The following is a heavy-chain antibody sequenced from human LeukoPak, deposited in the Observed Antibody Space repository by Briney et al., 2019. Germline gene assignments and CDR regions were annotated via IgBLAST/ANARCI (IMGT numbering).Heavy chain of an antibody. CDR1: GFTVSSNF. V-gene: IGHV3-53*01. D-gene: IGHD6-6*01. J-gene: IGHJ4*02. Sequence: GGSLRLSCAASGFTVSSNFMSWVRQAPGKGLEWVSVIYSGGPTYYADSVKGRFTISRDNSKNTLFLQMNSLRAEDTAVYYCARGLRLVAQIDYWGQGTLVTVSS. CDR3: ARGLRLVAQIDY. CDR2: IYSGGPT.